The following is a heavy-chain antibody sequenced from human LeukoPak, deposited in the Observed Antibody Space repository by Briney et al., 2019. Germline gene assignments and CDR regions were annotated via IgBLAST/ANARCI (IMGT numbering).Heavy chain of an antibody. V-gene: IGHV4-39*01. CDR2: IYYSGST. CDR3: ARRGCGLTSCYLFDY. CDR1: GGSISSSSYN. J-gene: IGHJ4*02. Sequence: AETLSLTCTVSGGSISSSSYNWGWIRQPPGKGLEWIGSIYYSGSTYYNPSLKSRVTISVDTSRNQFSLKLSSVTAADTAVYYCARRGCGLTSCYLFDYWGQGTLVTVSS. D-gene: IGHD2-2*01.